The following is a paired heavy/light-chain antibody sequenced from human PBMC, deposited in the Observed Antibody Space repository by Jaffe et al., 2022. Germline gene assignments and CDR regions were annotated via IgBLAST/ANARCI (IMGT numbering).Heavy chain of an antibody. V-gene: IGHV4-61*02. CDR3: AAVFEVAGKGTFDY. D-gene: IGHD6-19*01. CDR2: IDTSGTT. J-gene: IGHJ4*02. Sequence: QMQLQESGPGLVKPSQTLSLTCSVSRGFVSGGRFYWTWIRQPAGKGLEWVGRIDTSGTTYYNPSLKRRVTISIDASRNQFSLNLNSMTAADAAVYYCAAVFEVAGKGTFDYWGQGTLVTVSS. CDR1: RGFVSGGRFY.
Light chain of an antibody. V-gene: IGLV1-47*01. CDR3: AGWDGSLSAVL. CDR2: WND. J-gene: IGLJ2*01. CDR1: SSNLGSHE. Sequence: QSVLTQPPSASGTPGLTVTISCSGSSSNLGSHEVYWYQQLPGTAPKLLIYWNDQRPSGVPDRFSGSKSGTSASLAISGLRSEDEADYYCAGWDGSLSAVLFGGGTKLTVL.